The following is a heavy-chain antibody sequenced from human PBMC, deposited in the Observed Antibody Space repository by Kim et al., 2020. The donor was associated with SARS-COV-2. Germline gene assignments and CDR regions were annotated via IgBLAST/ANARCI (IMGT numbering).Heavy chain of an antibody. Sequence: GGSLRLSCAASGFTFSNAWMSWVRQAPGKGLEWVGRIKSKTDGGTTDYAAPVKGRFTISRDDSKNTLYLQMNSLKTEDTAVYYCTTAYITMVRGVNYYFDYWGQGTLVTVSS. CDR1: GFTFSNAW. CDR3: TTAYITMVRGVNYYFDY. D-gene: IGHD3-10*01. CDR2: IKSKTDGGTT. V-gene: IGHV3-15*01. J-gene: IGHJ4*02.